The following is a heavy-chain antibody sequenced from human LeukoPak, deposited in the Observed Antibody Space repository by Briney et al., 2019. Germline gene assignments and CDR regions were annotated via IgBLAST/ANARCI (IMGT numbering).Heavy chain of an antibody. CDR2: ISAYNANT. CDR3: ARDMVKYSSGWYDAFDI. J-gene: IGHJ3*02. CDR1: GYTFTSYG. Sequence: ASVKVSCKASGYTFTSYGISWVRQAPGQGLEWMGWISAYNANTNYAQKLQGRVTMTTDTSTSTAYMEVRSLRSDDTAVYYCARDMVKYSSGWYDAFDIWGQGTMVTVSS. D-gene: IGHD6-19*01. V-gene: IGHV1-18*01.